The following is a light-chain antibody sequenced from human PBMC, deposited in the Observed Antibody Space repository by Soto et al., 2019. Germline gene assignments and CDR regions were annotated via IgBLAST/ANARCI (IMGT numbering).Light chain of an antibody. CDR1: QSVSSN. J-gene: IGKJ4*01. CDR3: QQYKDWPLT. Sequence: EIVMTQSPATLSVSPGGRATLSCRASQSVSSNLAWYQQKPGQAPRLLIYGASTRATGFPARFSGSGSGTEFTLTISSLQSEDFEVYYCQQYKDWPLTFGGGTKVDIK. V-gene: IGKV3-15*01. CDR2: GAS.